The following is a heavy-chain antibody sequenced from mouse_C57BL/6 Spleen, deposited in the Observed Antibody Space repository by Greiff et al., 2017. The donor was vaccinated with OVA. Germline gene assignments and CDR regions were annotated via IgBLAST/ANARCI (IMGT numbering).Heavy chain of an antibody. CDR1: GYTFTDYY. D-gene: IGHD2-1*01. J-gene: IGHJ4*01. Sequence: EVQLQQSGPELVKPGASVKISCKASGYTFTDYYMNWVKQSHGKSLEWIGDINPNNGGTSYNQKFKGKATLTVDKSSSTAYMELRSPTSEDSAVYYCARGVYYGNYGAMDYWGQGTSVTVSS. CDR2: INPNNGGT. CDR3: ARGVYYGNYGAMDY. V-gene: IGHV1-26*01.